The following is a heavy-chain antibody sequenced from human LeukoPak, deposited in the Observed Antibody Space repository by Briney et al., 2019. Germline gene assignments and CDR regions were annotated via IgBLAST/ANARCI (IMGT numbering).Heavy chain of an antibody. D-gene: IGHD6-19*01. V-gene: IGHV4-61*08. CDR2: IYYSGST. CDR1: GGSISSGDYY. Sequence: PSQTLSLTCTVSGGSISSGDYYWSWIRQPPGKGLEWIGYIYYSGSTIYNPSLKSRVTISLDTSKSQFSLKLTSVTAADTAVYYCARSGGYSSPQNYWGQGTLVTVSS. J-gene: IGHJ4*02. CDR3: ARSGGYSSPQNY.